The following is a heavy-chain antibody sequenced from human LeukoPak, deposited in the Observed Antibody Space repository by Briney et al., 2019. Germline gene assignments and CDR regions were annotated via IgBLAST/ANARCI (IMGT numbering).Heavy chain of an antibody. D-gene: IGHD3-22*01. CDR2: IIPIFGTA. CDR1: GGTFSSYA. CDR3: AYHDDSSGQDDY. Sequence: SVKVSCKASGGTFSSYAISWVRQAPGQGLEWMGGIIPIFGTANYAQKFQGRVTITADESTSTAYMELSSLRSEDTAVYYCAYHDDSSGQDDYWGQGTLVTVSS. J-gene: IGHJ4*02. V-gene: IGHV1-69*13.